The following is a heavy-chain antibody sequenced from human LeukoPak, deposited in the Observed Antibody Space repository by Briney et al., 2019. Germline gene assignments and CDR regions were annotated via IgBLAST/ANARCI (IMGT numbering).Heavy chain of an antibody. J-gene: IGHJ4*02. D-gene: IGHD2-15*01. Sequence: PGGSLRLSCAASGFTFSSYGMHWVRQAPGKGLEWVVVIWYDGSNKYYADSVKGRFTISRDNSKNTLYLQMNSLRAEDTAVYYCARAYCSGGSCYKPLDYWGQGTLVTVSS. CDR1: GFTFSSYG. CDR2: IWYDGSNK. CDR3: ARAYCSGGSCYKPLDY. V-gene: IGHV3-33*01.